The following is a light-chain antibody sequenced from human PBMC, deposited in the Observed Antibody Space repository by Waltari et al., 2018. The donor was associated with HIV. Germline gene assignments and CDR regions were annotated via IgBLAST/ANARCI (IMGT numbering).Light chain of an antibody. V-gene: IGLV2-14*01. CDR3: SSYTTSTTPVV. Sequence: QSALTQPASVSGSPGQSITISCTGTSSDVGGFNYVPWYQPPPGKAPKLLISEVSNRPSGISNRFSGSKSGNTASLTISGLQTEDEANYYCSSYTTSTTPVVFGGGTKLTVL. CDR1: SSDVGGFNY. J-gene: IGLJ2*01. CDR2: EVS.